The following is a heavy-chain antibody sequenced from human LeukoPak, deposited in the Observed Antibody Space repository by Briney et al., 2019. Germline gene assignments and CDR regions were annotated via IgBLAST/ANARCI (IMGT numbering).Heavy chain of an antibody. Sequence: SETLSLTCTVSGGSISSYYWSWIRQPPGKGLEWIGYIYYSGSTNYNPSLKSRVTISVDTSKNQFSLKLSSVTAADTAVYYCARRGSYSSATEAWGQGTLVTVSS. CDR2: IYYSGST. CDR3: ARRGSYSSATEA. V-gene: IGHV4-59*08. D-gene: IGHD6-25*01. J-gene: IGHJ4*02. CDR1: GGSISSYY.